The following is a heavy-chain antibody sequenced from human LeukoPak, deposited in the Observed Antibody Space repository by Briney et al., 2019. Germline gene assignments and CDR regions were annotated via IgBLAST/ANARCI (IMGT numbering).Heavy chain of an antibody. CDR3: ARLPDSSGWYLFDY. Sequence: GESLKISCKGSGYSFTSYWIGWVRPLPGKGLEWMGIIYPGDSDTRYSPSFQGQVTISADKSISTAYLQWSSLKASDTAMYYCARLPDSSGWYLFDYWGQGTLVTVSS. CDR1: GYSFTSYW. V-gene: IGHV5-51*01. D-gene: IGHD6-19*01. CDR2: IYPGDSDT. J-gene: IGHJ4*02.